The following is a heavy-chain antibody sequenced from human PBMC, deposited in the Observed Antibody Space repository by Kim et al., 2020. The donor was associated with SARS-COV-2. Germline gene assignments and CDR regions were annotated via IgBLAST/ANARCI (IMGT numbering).Heavy chain of an antibody. Sequence: SVKVSCKASGGTFSSYAISWVRQAPGQGLEWMGRIIPILGIANYAQKFQGRVTITADKSTSTAYMELSSLRSEDTAVYYCARVETTVTPDDWFDPWGQGTLVTVSS. J-gene: IGHJ5*02. CDR1: GGTFSSYA. CDR3: ARVETTVTPDDWFDP. CDR2: IIPILGIA. V-gene: IGHV1-69*04. D-gene: IGHD4-17*01.